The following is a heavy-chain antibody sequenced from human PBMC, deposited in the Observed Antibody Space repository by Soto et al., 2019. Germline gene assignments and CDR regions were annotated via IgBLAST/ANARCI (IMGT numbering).Heavy chain of an antibody. Sequence: GASVKVSCKASGYTFTGYYMHWVRQAPGQGLEWMGWINPNSGGTNYAQKFQGWVTMARDTSISTAYMELSRLRSDDAAVYYCARDQKLNSGYGSVRYYYYGMDVWGQGTTVTVSS. J-gene: IGHJ6*02. CDR1: GYTFTGYY. CDR3: ARDQKLNSGYGSVRYYYYGMDV. V-gene: IGHV1-2*04. D-gene: IGHD5-12*01. CDR2: INPNSGGT.